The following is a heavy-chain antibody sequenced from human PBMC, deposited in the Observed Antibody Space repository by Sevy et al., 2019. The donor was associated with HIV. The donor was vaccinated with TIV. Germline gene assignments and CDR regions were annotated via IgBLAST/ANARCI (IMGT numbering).Heavy chain of an antibody. Sequence: GGSLRLSCAASGFTFSDYYMSWIRQAPGKGLEWVSYISSRGSTIYYADSVKGRFTISRDNAKNSLYLQMSSLRAEDTAVYYCARDLFPNTGDNWFDPWGQGTLVTVSS. CDR3: ARDLFPNTGDNWFDP. V-gene: IGHV3-11*01. J-gene: IGHJ5*02. CDR1: GFTFSDYY. CDR2: ISSRGSTI. D-gene: IGHD2-2*02.